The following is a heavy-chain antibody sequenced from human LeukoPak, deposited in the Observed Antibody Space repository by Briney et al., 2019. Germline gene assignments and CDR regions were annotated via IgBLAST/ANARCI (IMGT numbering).Heavy chain of an antibody. J-gene: IGHJ4*02. CDR3: ARIAVAVSFDY. CDR2: ISAYNGNT. CDR1: GYTFTGYY. V-gene: IGHV1-18*04. Sequence: GASVKGACKASGYTFTGYYMHWVRQAPGQGLEWMGWISAYNGNTNYAQKLQGRVTMTTDTSTSTAYMELRSLRSDDTAVYYCARIAVAVSFDYWGQGTLVTVSS. D-gene: IGHD6-19*01.